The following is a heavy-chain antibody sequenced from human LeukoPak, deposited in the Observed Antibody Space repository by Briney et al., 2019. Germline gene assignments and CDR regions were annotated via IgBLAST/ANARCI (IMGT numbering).Heavy chain of an antibody. Sequence: GGSLRLSCAASGFTFSSYSMNWVRQAPGKGLEWVSYISSSSSTIYYADSVKGRFTISRDNAKNPLYLQMNSLRAEDTAVYYCAREGIQLWLLSSGYFDYWGQGTLVTVSS. D-gene: IGHD5-18*01. V-gene: IGHV3-48*01. CDR2: ISSSSSTI. CDR1: GFTFSSYS. J-gene: IGHJ4*02. CDR3: AREGIQLWLLSSGYFDY.